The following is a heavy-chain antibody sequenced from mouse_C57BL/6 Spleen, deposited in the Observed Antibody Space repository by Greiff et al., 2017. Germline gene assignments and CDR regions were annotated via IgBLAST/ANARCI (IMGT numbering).Heavy chain of an antibody. CDR1: GFSLTSYG. V-gene: IGHV2-3*01. D-gene: IGHD1-1*01. Sequence: QVQLQQSGPGLVAPSQSLSITCTVSGFSLTSYGVSWVRQPPGKGLEWLGVIWGDGSTNYHSALISRLSISKDNSKSQVFLKLNSLQTDDTATYYCAKKNPNYYGSSHAMDYWGQGTSVTVSS. CDR2: IWGDGST. CDR3: AKKNPNYYGSSHAMDY. J-gene: IGHJ4*01.